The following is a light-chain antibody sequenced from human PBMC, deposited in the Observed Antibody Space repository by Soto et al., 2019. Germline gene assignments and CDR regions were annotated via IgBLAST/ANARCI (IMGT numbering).Light chain of an antibody. Sequence: EVVLTQSPGTLSLSPGESATLSCRASQSVSSHYLGWYQQKPGQPPRLLIYDGSSRATCIPDRFSATASETDFTLTITRLETEDVAVYHCQQYGTSPRFAFGPGTKVEIK. V-gene: IGKV3-20*01. CDR2: DGS. CDR3: QQYGTSPRFA. J-gene: IGKJ3*01. CDR1: QSVSSHY.